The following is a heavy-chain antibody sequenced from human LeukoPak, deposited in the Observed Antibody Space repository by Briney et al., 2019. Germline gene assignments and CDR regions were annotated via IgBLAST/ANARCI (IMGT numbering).Heavy chain of an antibody. Sequence: PETLSLTCALSGGSITDYYYNWVRQPPGKGLEWIGEINHTGSTTYNPSLKSRVIIAVDTSKNQFSLNLSSVTAADTAVYYCARAAVAASYYFDYWGQGTLVTVSS. D-gene: IGHD6-19*01. V-gene: IGHV4-34*01. J-gene: IGHJ4*02. CDR1: GGSITDYY. CDR3: ARAAVAASYYFDY. CDR2: INHTGST.